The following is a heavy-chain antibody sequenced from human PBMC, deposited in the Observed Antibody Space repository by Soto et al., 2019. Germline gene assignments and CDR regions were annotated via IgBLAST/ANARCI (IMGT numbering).Heavy chain of an antibody. V-gene: IGHV3-15*01. CDR3: VVDRAEEGFGEFDN. CDR1: GFDFPYAW. Sequence: EVQVVESGGGFVKPGGSLTLSCAASGFDFPYAWLSWVRQSPGKGLEWVGLVKSATSGGTTEFAAPVKGRFTISRDNSRPTVLLKMNSLRTEDTATYYCVVDRAEEGFGEFDNWGQGSPVIVSS. D-gene: IGHD3-10*01. J-gene: IGHJ4*02. CDR2: VKSATSGGTT.